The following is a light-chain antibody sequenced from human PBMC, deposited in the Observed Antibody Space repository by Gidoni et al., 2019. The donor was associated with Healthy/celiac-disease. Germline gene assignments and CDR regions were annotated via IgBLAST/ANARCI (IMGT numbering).Light chain of an antibody. CDR1: SSNIGAGYD. CDR2: GNS. Sequence: QSVLTPPPSVSGAPGQRVTISCTGSSSNIGAGYDVHWYPHLPGTAPKLLIYGNSNRPSGVPDRFSGSKSGTSASLAITGLQAEDEADYYCQSYDSSLSGPVVFGGGTKLTVL. CDR3: QSYDSSLSGPVV. V-gene: IGLV1-40*01. J-gene: IGLJ2*01.